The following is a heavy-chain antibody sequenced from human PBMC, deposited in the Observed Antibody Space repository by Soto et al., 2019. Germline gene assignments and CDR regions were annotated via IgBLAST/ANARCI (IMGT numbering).Heavy chain of an antibody. D-gene: IGHD6-13*01. CDR1: GYTFTSYG. V-gene: IGHV1-18*01. J-gene: IGHJ3*02. CDR3: ARLYSSSWTRAYGAFDI. CDR2: ISAYNGNT. Sequence: QVQLVQSGAEVKKPGASVKVSCKASGYTFTSYGISWVRQAPGQGLEWMGWISAYNGNTNYAQKLQGRVTMTTDTSTSTAYMELRSLRSDDTAVYYCARLYSSSWTRAYGAFDIWGQGTMVTVSS.